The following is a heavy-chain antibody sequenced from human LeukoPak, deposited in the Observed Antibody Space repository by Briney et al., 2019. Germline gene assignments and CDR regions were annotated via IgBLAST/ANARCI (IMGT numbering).Heavy chain of an antibody. D-gene: IGHD6-13*01. CDR3: ARDGEWDSSSSWSLDALDH. J-gene: IGHJ3*01. V-gene: IGHV3-23*01. Sequence: GGSLSLSCAASGFSFSSYAMNWVRQAPGKGLEWVSTISGSGGTTYDADSVKGRLTISRDNSKNTLYLQMNSLRGEDTATYYCARDGEWDSSSSWSLDALDHWGLATMVTVSS. CDR1: GFSFSSYA. CDR2: ISGSGGTT.